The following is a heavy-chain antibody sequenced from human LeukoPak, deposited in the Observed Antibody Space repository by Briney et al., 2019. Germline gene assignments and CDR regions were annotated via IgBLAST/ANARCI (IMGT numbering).Heavy chain of an antibody. Sequence: GGSLRLSCAASGFTFRAHSTHWVRQTPGKGLEWVAFTSYDGSKKYYGDSVKGRFTISRDNSKNTLYLEVSTLRAEDTAVYYCTRNPEMQYWFDPWGQGTLVTVSS. CDR3: TRNPEMQYWFDP. CDR1: GFTFRAHS. D-gene: IGHD2/OR15-2a*01. V-gene: IGHV3-30-3*01. CDR2: TSYDGSKK. J-gene: IGHJ5*02.